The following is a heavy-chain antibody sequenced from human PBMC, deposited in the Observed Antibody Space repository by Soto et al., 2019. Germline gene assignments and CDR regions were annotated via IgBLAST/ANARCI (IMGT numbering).Heavy chain of an antibody. CDR1: GFTFSDYY. J-gene: IGHJ5*02. Sequence: GGSLRLSCAASGFTFSDYYMSWIHQAPGKGLEWVSYISSSGSTIYYADSVKGRFTISRDNAKNSLYLQMNSLRAEDTAVYYCARSADIVVVPAATNWFDPWGQGTLVTVSS. CDR3: ARSADIVVVPAATNWFDP. D-gene: IGHD2-2*01. V-gene: IGHV3-11*01. CDR2: ISSSGSTI.